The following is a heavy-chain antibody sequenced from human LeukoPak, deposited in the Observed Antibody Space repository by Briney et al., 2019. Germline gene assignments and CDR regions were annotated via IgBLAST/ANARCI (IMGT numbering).Heavy chain of an antibody. CDR2: INHYGST. V-gene: IGHV4-34*01. Sequence: SETLSLTCAVYGESLSNYYWSWIRQPPGKGLEWIGEINHYGSTNYNPSLKSRITISVDTSKNQFSLKLSSVTAADTAVYYCARLPDYYSRHGTPGWGQGTLVTVSS. D-gene: IGHD3-10*01. J-gene: IGHJ4*02. CDR1: GESLSNYY. CDR3: ARLPDYYSRHGTPG.